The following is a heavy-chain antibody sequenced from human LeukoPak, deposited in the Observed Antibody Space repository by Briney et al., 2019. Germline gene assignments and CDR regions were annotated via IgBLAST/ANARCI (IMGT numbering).Heavy chain of an antibody. CDR1: GFTFSSYA. CDR2: ISYDGSNK. Sequence: GGSLRLSCAASGFTFSSYAMHWVRQAPGKGLEWVAVISYDGSNKYYADSVKGRFTISRDNSKNTLYLQMNSLRAEDTAVYYCAKAGRGAFGRYSSSWEFDYWGQGTLVTVSS. D-gene: IGHD6-13*01. CDR3: AKAGRGAFGRYSSSWEFDY. V-gene: IGHV3-30*04. J-gene: IGHJ4*02.